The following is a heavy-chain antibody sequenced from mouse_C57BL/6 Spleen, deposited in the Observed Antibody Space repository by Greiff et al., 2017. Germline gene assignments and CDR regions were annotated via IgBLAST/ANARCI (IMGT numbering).Heavy chain of an antibody. V-gene: IGHV5-4*01. CDR2: ISDGGSYT. CDR1: GFTFSSYA. J-gene: IGHJ3*01. CDR3: ARDWDDYDKAWFAY. Sequence: DVKLVESGGGLVKPGGSLKLSCAASGFTFSSYAMPWVRQTPEKRLEWVATISDGGSYTYYPDNVKGRFTISRDNAKNNLYLQMSHLKSEDTAMYYCARDWDDYDKAWFAYWGQGTLVTVSA. D-gene: IGHD2-4*01.